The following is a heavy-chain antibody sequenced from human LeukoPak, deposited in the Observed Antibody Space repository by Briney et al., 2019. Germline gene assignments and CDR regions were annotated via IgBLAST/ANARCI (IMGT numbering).Heavy chain of an antibody. D-gene: IGHD2-15*01. CDR3: AKKDGGGSYYFDY. V-gene: IGHV3-30-3*02. CDR1: GFTFSSYA. CDR2: IGYDGSNK. J-gene: IGHJ4*02. Sequence: GGSLRLSCAASGFTFSSYALHWVRQAPGKGLEWVALIGYDGSNKYYADSVKGRFTISRDNSKNTLYLQMNSLRAEDTAVYYCAKKDGGGSYYFDYWGQGTPVTVSS.